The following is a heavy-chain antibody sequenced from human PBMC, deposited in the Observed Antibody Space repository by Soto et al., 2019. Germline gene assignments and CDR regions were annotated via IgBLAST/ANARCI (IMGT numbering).Heavy chain of an antibody. CDR1: GGSFSGYY. D-gene: IGHD6-6*01. V-gene: IGHV4-34*01. CDR2: INHSGST. CDR3: VLAARRTGRKDY. Sequence: SETLSLTCAVYGGSFSGYYWSWIRQPPGKGLEWIGEINHSGSTNYNPSLKSRVTISVDTSKNQFSLKLSSVTAADTAVYYCVLAARRTGRKDYWGQGTLVTVSS. J-gene: IGHJ4*02.